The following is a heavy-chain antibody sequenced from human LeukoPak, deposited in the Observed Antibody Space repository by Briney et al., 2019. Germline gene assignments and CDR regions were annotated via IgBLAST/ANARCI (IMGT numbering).Heavy chain of an antibody. CDR3: ARYYGGNSNFDY. Sequence: SQTLSLTCTVSGGSISSGAHYWSWFRQPPGKGLEWIGYISYSGSTYYNPSLKSRVIISVDTSKNQFSLKLSSVTAADTAVYYCARYYGGNSNFDYWGQGTLVTVSS. V-gene: IGHV4-30-4*01. CDR1: GGSISSGAHY. CDR2: ISYSGST. J-gene: IGHJ4*02. D-gene: IGHD4-23*01.